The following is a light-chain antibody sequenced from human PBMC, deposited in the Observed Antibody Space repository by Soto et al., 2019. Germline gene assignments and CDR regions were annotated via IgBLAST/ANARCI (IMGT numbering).Light chain of an antibody. CDR2: KAS. CDR1: QSISSW. CDR3: QQYNSYPWT. Sequence: DIQMTQSPSTLSASVGDRVTITCRASQSISSWLAWYQQKPGKAPKLLIYKASSLERGVPSRFSGSGSGTEFTLTISSLQPDDFANYYCQQYNSYPWTFGQGTKVEIK. J-gene: IGKJ1*01. V-gene: IGKV1-5*03.